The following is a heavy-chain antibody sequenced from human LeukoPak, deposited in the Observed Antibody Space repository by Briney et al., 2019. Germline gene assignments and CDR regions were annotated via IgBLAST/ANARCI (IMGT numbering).Heavy chain of an antibody. CDR1: GFTFSDYY. CDR2: IKSKTDGGTI. V-gene: IGHV3-15*01. J-gene: IGHJ1*01. Sequence: HPGGSLRLSCAASGFTFSDYYMNWIRQAPGRGLEWVGRIKSKTDGGTIDYAAPVKGRFTISRDDSKDTLFLQMNSLKTEDTAVYYCTTDLSELDDSGYYAKYFHHWGQGTLVSVSS. D-gene: IGHD3-22*01. CDR3: TTDLSELDDSGYYAKYFHH.